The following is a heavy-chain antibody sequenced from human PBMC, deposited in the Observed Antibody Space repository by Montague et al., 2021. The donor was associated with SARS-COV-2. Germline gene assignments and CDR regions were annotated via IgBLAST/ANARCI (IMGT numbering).Heavy chain of an antibody. V-gene: IGHV4-34*01. CDR2: IHLGGST. CDR3: SRLGDGVVPSPILGVGPYYSYCYMDV. J-gene: IGHJ6*03. Sequence: SETLSLTCAVHGGSFSTYSWNWIRQPPGKGLEWIGEIHLGGSTNYNSSLNSRVTISADTSKNQFSPTLTSVAAADTAVYYCSRLGDGVVPSPILGVGPYYSYCYMDVWGKGTTVTVSS. CDR1: GGSFSTYS. D-gene: IGHD3-10*01.